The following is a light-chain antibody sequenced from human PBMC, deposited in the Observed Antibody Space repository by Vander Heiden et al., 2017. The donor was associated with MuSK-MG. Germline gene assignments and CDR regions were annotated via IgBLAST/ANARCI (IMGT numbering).Light chain of an antibody. J-gene: IGKJ4*01. CDR2: DAS. Sequence: EIVLTQSPATLSLSPGERATLSCRASQSVSSYLAWYQQKPGQAPRLLIYDASNRATGIPARFSGSASGTDFTLTISSLDPEDFAVYYCQRRRNWRITFGGGTKVEIK. CDR1: QSVSSY. V-gene: IGKV3-11*01. CDR3: QRRRNWRIT.